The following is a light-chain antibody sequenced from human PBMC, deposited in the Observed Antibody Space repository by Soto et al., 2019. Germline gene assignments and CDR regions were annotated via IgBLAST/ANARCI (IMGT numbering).Light chain of an antibody. CDR2: DVC. Sequence: QSVLTQPASVSGSPGQSITISCTGTSSDFGGYSYVSWYQQHRGKAPKLMIYDVCNRPSGVSNRFSGSKSGNTACLTISLIQAEDEAYYYISSYTSSSTLVFGSGTKVTVL. CDR1: SSDFGGYSY. V-gene: IGLV2-14*03. CDR3: SSYTSSSTLV. J-gene: IGLJ1*01.